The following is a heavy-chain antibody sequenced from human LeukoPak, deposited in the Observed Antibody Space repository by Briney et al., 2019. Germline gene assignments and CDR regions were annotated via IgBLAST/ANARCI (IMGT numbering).Heavy chain of an antibody. CDR2: IIPIFGTA. CDR1: GSTFSSYA. Sequence: SVKVSCKASGSTFSSYAISWVRQAPGQGLEWMGGIIPIFGTANYAQKFQGRVTITADESTSTAYMELSSLRSEDTAVYYCARESPYYDSSGYYSGHFDYWGQGTLVTVSS. CDR3: ARESPYYDSSGYYSGHFDY. V-gene: IGHV1-69*13. J-gene: IGHJ4*02. D-gene: IGHD3-22*01.